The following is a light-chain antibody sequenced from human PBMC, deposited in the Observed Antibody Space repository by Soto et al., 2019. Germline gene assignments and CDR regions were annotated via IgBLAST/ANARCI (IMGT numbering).Light chain of an antibody. CDR2: GAS. CDR1: QSVSSN. V-gene: IGKV3-15*01. Sequence: EILMTQSPATLSVSPGDRASLSCRASQSVSSNLAWYQQKPGQAPRLLIYGASTRATGIPARFSGSGSGTEFTLTISSLQSEDFAVYFCQQYSNWPRTFGQGTKVE. CDR3: QQYSNWPRT. J-gene: IGKJ1*01.